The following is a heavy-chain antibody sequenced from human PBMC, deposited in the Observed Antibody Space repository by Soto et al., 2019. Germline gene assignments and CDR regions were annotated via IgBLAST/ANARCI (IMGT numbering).Heavy chain of an antibody. CDR1: GGSISSYY. CDR2: SYYSGST. J-gene: IGHJ4*02. Sequence: QVQLQESGPGLVKPSETLSLTCTVSGGSISSYYWSWIRQPPGKGLEWIGYSYYSGSTNYNPSLKSRVTISVDTSKNQFSLKLSSVTAADTAVYYCAREGGHLAPRVYFDYWGQGTLVTVSS. V-gene: IGHV4-59*01. CDR3: AREGGHLAPRVYFDY. D-gene: IGHD3-16*01.